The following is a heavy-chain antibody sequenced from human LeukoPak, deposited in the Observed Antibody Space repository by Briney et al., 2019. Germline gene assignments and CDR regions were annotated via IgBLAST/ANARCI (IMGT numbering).Heavy chain of an antibody. J-gene: IGHJ6*03. V-gene: IGHV3-53*01. CDR2: IYSGGST. D-gene: IGHD3-10*01. Sequence: GGSLRLSCAASGFTVSSNYLSWVRQAPGKGLEWVSVIYSGGSTYYADSVKGRFTISRDNSKNTLYLQMNSLRAEDTAVYYCAKDVSGSSYYYMDVWGKGTTVTVSS. CDR1: GFTVSSNY. CDR3: AKDVSGSSYYYMDV.